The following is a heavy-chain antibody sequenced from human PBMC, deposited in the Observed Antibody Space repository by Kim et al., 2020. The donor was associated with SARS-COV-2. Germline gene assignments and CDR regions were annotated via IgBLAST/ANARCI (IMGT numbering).Heavy chain of an antibody. J-gene: IGHJ4*02. CDR3: AEAYCGGDCYGGVGY. CDR1: GFTFSRYV. V-gene: IGHV3-23*01. CDR2: ISDSGANT. D-gene: IGHD2-21*02. Sequence: GGSLRLSCVASGFTFSRYVMTWVRQAPGKGLEWVSGISDSGANTYYADSVKGRFTISRDNSKDTLYLQMSSLRVEDTAVYYCAEAYCGGDCYGGVGYWGQGTLVTVSS.